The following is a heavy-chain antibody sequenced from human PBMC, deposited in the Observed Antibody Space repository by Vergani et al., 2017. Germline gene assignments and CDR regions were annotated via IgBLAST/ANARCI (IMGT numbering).Heavy chain of an antibody. D-gene: IGHD3-10*01. J-gene: IGHJ4*02. CDR3: SAQTQSCHDY. CDR1: GFTFIMHA. V-gene: IGHV3-23*01. CDR2: LSASDRRT. Sequence: EVQLLESGGDLVQPGGSLRLSCAASGFTFIMHAMSWVRQAPGKGLEWVSTLSASDRRTHYADSVKGRFTISRDNSKNTLFLHMNSLRPEDTAVYFCSAQTQSCHDYWGQGTLVAVSS.